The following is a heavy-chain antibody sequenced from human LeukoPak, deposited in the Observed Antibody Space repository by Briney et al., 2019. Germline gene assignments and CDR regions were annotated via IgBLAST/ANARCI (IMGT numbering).Heavy chain of an antibody. Sequence: SETLSLTCTVSGYSISSGYYWGWIRQPPGKGLEWIGSIYHSGSTYYNPSLKSRVTISVDTSKNQFSLKLSSVTAADTAVYYCASEYSSSSWHYWGQGTLVTVSS. CDR2: IYHSGST. J-gene: IGHJ4*02. CDR3: ASEYSSSSWHY. V-gene: IGHV4-38-2*02. D-gene: IGHD6-6*01. CDR1: GYSISSGYY.